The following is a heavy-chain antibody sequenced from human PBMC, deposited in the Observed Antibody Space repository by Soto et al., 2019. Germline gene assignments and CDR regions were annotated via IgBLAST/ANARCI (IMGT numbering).Heavy chain of an antibody. J-gene: IGHJ5*02. D-gene: IGHD3-10*01. V-gene: IGHV6-1*01. CDR3: VRDRYSSSGWFDP. CDR2: TYYRSRFFS. Sequence: PSQTLSLPCAIFGDSVSSYSAAWNWIRQSPSGGLEWLGRTYYRSRFFSDYAESVKSRIIINPHTSKNQFSLHLKSVTPEDTAVYYCVRDRYSSSGWFDPWGQGTTVTFAS. CDR1: GDSVSSYSAA.